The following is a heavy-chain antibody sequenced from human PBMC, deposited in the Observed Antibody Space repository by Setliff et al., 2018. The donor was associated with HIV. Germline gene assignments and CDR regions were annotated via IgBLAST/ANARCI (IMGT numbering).Heavy chain of an antibody. D-gene: IGHD1-26*01. Sequence: PSETLSLTCTVSSGSIKSYYWSWIRQSPGKGPEWIGYIYASRSTNHNPSLKSRVTISPDTSNNQFSLRLTSVTAADTAFYYCARDVGGLQMATNFDYWGQGTLVTVSS. J-gene: IGHJ4*02. CDR2: IYASRST. V-gene: IGHV4-59*12. CDR3: ARDVGGLQMATNFDY. CDR1: SGSIKSYY.